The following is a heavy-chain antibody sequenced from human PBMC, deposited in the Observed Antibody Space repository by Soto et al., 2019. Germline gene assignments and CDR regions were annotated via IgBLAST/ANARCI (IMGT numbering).Heavy chain of an antibody. CDR3: AHAFGGTSWPNHAFDI. CDR1: GFSLSGDGVG. V-gene: IGHV2-5*02. CDR2: IYWDDDQ. J-gene: IGHJ3*02. Sequence: QITLKESGPTLVKPTQSLTLTCTVSGFSLSGDGVGVGWIRQPPGKALEWLALIYWDDDQRYSPSLKTRLTITKDTSKNQVVLTMTNMDPLDTATYYCAHAFGGTSWPNHAFDIWGQGTVVTVSS. D-gene: IGHD3-3*02.